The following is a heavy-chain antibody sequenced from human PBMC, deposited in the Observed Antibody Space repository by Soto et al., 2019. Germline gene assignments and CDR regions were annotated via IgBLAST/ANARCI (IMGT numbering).Heavy chain of an antibody. CDR2: VSGTGGSA. V-gene: IGHV3-23*01. CDR3: ARGSAYSDYDLEY. Sequence: LXLXCAASGFNFSSXAMTWVPHAPGKGLEWVSGVSGTGGSAYYADSVKGRFTISRDKSTNTLYLHMNSLRAEHTDVYYCARGSAYSDYDLEYWGQGTLATVSS. J-gene: IGHJ4*02. D-gene: IGHD4-17*01. CDR1: GFNFSSXA.